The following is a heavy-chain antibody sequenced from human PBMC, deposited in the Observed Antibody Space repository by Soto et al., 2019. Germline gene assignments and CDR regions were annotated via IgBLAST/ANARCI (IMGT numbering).Heavy chain of an antibody. CDR1: GGSFSDYY. V-gene: IGHV4-34*01. CDR3: ARTSRFEY. Sequence: QVLLQQWGAGLLKPSETLSLTCAVYGGSFSDYYWSWIRQPPGKGLEWIGEINHSGSTNYNPSLKSRVTISGDTSKSQFSLKLSSVTAADTAVYYCARTSRFEYWGQGTLVTVSS. CDR2: INHSGST. J-gene: IGHJ4*02. D-gene: IGHD6-6*01.